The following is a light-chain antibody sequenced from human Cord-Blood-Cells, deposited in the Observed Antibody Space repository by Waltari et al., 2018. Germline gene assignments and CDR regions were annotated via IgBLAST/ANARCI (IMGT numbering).Light chain of an antibody. J-gene: IGKJ4*01. CDR3: QQSYSTPLT. V-gene: IGKV1-39*01. Sequence: DIQMTHCPCSLPAWVGARVTITCRASQSISSYLNWYQQKPGKAPKLLIYAASSLQSGVPSRFSGSGSGTDFTLTISSLQPEDFATYYCQQSYSTPLTFGGGTKVEIK. CDR1: QSISSY. CDR2: AAS.